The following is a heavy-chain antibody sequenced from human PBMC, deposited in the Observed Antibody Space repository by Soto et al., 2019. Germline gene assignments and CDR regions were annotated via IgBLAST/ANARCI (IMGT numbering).Heavy chain of an antibody. J-gene: IGHJ4*02. D-gene: IGHD3-10*01. CDR3: WGPGELLDY. Sequence: GGSLRLSCAASGFTFSSYAIHWVRQAPGKGLEWVAVISYDGSNKYYADSVKGRFTISRDNSKNTLYLQMNSLRAEDTAVYYCWGPGELLDYWGQGTLVTVSS. CDR2: ISYDGSNK. CDR1: GFTFSSYA. V-gene: IGHV3-30-3*01.